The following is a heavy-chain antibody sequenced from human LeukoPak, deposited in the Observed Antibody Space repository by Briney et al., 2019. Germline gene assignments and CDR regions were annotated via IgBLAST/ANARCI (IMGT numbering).Heavy chain of an antibody. Sequence: GESLQISCQGSGYSFTSYWIGWVRPMPGKGLEWMGIIYPGDSDTRYSPSFQGQVTISADKSISTAYLQWSSLKASDTAMYYCARLPIFGVVPFDPWGQGTLVTVSS. V-gene: IGHV5-51*01. J-gene: IGHJ5*02. CDR1: GYSFTSYW. CDR2: IYPGDSDT. D-gene: IGHD3-3*01. CDR3: ARLPIFGVVPFDP.